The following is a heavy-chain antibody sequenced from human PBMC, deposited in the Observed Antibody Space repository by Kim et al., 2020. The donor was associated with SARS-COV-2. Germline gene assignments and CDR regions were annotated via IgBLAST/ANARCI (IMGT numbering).Heavy chain of an antibody. D-gene: IGHD4-17*01. CDR1: GGSFSGYY. J-gene: IGHJ6*02. CDR2: INHSGST. Sequence: SETLSLTCAVYGGSFSGYYWSWIRQPPGKGLEWIGEINHSGSTNYNPSLKSRVTISVDTSKNQFSLKLSSVTAADTAVYYCARASPVTTFYYYYYGMDVWGQGTTVTVSS. CDR3: ARASPVTTFYYYYYGMDV. V-gene: IGHV4-34*01.